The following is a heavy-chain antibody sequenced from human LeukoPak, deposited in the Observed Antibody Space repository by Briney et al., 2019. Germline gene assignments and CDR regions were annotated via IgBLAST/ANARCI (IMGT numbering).Heavy chain of an antibody. V-gene: IGHV3-23*01. CDR2: ISGSGGST. CDR1: GFTFSSHA. CDR3: AKVLHYYYDSSGYYY. D-gene: IGHD3-22*01. Sequence: PGGSLRLSCAASGFTFSSHAMSWVRQAPGKGLEWVSAISGSGGSTYYADSVKGRFTISRDNSKNTLYLQMNSLRAEDTAVYYCAKVLHYYYDSSGYYYWGQGTLVTVSS. J-gene: IGHJ4*02.